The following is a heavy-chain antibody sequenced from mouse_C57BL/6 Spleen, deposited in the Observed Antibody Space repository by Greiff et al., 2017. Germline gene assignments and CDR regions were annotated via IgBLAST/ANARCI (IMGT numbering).Heavy chain of an antibody. CDR1: GFSLTSYA. D-gene: IGHD2-5*01. V-gene: IGHV2-9-1*01. CDR3: ARGRAYYSNYVFDY. Sequence: VQVVESGPGLVAPSQSLSITCTVSGFSLTSYAISWVRQPPGKGLEWLGVIWTGGGTNYNSALKSRLSISKDNSKSQVFLKMNSLQTDDTARYYCARGRAYYSNYVFDYWGQGTTLTVSS. CDR2: IWTGGGT. J-gene: IGHJ2*01.